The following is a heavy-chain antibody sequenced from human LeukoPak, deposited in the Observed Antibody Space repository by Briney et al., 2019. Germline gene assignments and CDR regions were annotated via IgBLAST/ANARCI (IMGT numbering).Heavy chain of an antibody. Sequence: ASVKVSCKASVYTFTSYYINWVRQATGQGLEWMGWMNPNSGNTGYAQKFQGRVTMTRNTSISTAYMELSSLRSEDTAVYYCARGQRRQLVVYWGQGTLVTVSS. CDR3: ARGQRRQLVVY. D-gene: IGHD6-13*01. CDR2: MNPNSGNT. V-gene: IGHV1-8*01. CDR1: VYTFTSYY. J-gene: IGHJ4*02.